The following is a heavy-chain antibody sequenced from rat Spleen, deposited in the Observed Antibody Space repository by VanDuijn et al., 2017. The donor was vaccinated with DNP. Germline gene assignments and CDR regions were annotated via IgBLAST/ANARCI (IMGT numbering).Heavy chain of an antibody. CDR1: GFSITSYY. V-gene: IGHV3-1*01. CDR3: ARWGDYFDY. J-gene: IGHJ2*01. CDR2: ISYSGRT. Sequence: EVQLQESGPGLVKPSQSHSLACSVTGFSITSYYWGGIRQFPGNKMEYIGHISYSGRTNYNPSLKRRISITRDTSRNQFFLQLNSVTTEDTATYYCARWGDYFDYWGQGVMVTVSS.